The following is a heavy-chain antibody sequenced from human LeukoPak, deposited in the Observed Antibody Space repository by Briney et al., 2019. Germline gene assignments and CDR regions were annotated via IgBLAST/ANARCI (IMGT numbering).Heavy chain of an antibody. CDR2: IKQGGSEK. V-gene: IGHV3-7*04. CDR1: GFTFSNYW. Sequence: GGSLRLSCAASGFTFSNYWMTWVRQAPGKGLEWVANIKQGGSEKYYVDSVKGRFTTSRDNAKNSLFLQMNSLRAEDTAVYYCARVYSSGWVDAFDIWGQGTMVTVSS. J-gene: IGHJ3*02. CDR3: ARVYSSGWVDAFDI. D-gene: IGHD6-19*01.